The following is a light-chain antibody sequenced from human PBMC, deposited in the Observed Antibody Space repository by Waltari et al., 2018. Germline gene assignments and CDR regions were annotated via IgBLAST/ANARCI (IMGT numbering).Light chain of an antibody. Sequence: EIVMTQSPATLSVSPGERATLSCRASQSATNYLAWYQQKPGQAPRLLIFGASTMATGVPARFSGSRSETEFTLTISSLQSEDSGVYYCQQYSKWPPFTFGQGTNLEIK. J-gene: IGKJ2*01. CDR2: GAS. V-gene: IGKV3-15*01. CDR1: QSATNY. CDR3: QQYSKWPPFT.